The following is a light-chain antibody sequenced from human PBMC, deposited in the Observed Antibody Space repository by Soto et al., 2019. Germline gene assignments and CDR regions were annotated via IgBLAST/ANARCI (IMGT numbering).Light chain of an antibody. CDR1: TGAVTSGHY. Sequence: QTVVTQDPSLTVSPGGTVTITCGSSTGAVTSGHYPDWFQQKPGQAPRTLIYDTNNKHSWTPARFSGSLLGGKAALTLSGAQPEDEAEYYCLLSYSGTKVFGGGTKLTVL. V-gene: IGLV7-46*01. CDR2: DTN. J-gene: IGLJ3*02. CDR3: LLSYSGTKV.